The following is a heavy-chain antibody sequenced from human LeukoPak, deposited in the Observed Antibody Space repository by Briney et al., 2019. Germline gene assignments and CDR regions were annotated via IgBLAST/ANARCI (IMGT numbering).Heavy chain of an antibody. CDR1: GFTFSSHP. J-gene: IGHJ4*02. Sequence: GRSLRLSCAASGFTFSSHPMHWVRQAPGKGLEWVAVISNDRRSKYYADSAKGRFTISRDNSKNTLYLQMNSLRAEDTAVYYCAKRTPRITIFGVARVLDYWGQGTLVTVSS. V-gene: IGHV3-30*07. CDR2: ISNDRRSK. CDR3: AKRTPRITIFGVARVLDY. D-gene: IGHD3-3*01.